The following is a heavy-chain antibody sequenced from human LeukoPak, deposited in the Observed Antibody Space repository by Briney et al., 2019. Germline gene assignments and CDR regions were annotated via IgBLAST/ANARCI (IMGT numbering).Heavy chain of an antibody. V-gene: IGHV1-69*13. J-gene: IGHJ4*02. Sequence: SVKVSCKASGGTFSSYAISWVRQAPGQALEWMGGIIPIFGTANYAQKFPGRVTITADESTSTAYMEPSSLRSEDTAVYYCARTQRMVAALFDYWGQGTLVTVSS. D-gene: IGHD2-15*01. CDR3: ARTQRMVAALFDY. CDR1: GGTFSSYA. CDR2: IIPIFGTA.